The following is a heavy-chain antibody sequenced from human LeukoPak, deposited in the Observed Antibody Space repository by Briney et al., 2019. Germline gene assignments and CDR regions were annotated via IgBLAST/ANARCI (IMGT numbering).Heavy chain of an antibody. CDR2: IYHSGST. Sequence: SETLSLTCTVSGGSISSSSYYWGWIRQPPGKGLEWIGEIYHSGSTNYNPSLKSRVTISVDKSKNQFSLKLSSATAADTAVYYCARGYSGWFDPWGQGTLVTVSS. V-gene: IGHV4-39*07. CDR3: ARGYSGWFDP. CDR1: GGSISSSSYY. J-gene: IGHJ5*02. D-gene: IGHD4-11*01.